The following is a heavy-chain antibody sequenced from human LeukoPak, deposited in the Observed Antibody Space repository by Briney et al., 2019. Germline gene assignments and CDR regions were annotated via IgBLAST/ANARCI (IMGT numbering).Heavy chain of an antibody. CDR1: GGSISSYY. J-gene: IGHJ6*02. CDR3: ARAKRWAYYYYGMDV. V-gene: IGHV4-59*01. CDR2: IYYSGST. D-gene: IGHD5-24*01. Sequence: SETLSLTCTVSGGSISSYYWSWLRQPPGKGLEWIGYIYYSGSTNYNPSLKSRVTISVDTSKNQFSLKLSSVTAADTAVYYCARAKRWAYYYYGMDVWGQGTTVTVSS.